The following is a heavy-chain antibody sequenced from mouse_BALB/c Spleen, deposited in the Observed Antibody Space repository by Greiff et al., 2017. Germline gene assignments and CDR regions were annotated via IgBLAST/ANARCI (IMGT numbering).Heavy chain of an antibody. CDR3: ARSNPYAMDY. Sequence: VQLQQPGAELVRPGASVKLSCKASGYTFTSYWMNWVKQRPEQGLEWIGRIDPANGNTKYDQKFQGKATITADTSSNTAYLQLSSLTSEDTAVYYCARSNPYAMDYWGQGTSVTVSS. CDR1: GYTFTSYW. V-gene: IGHV14-1*02. J-gene: IGHJ4*01. CDR2: IDPANGNT. D-gene: IGHD2-5*01.